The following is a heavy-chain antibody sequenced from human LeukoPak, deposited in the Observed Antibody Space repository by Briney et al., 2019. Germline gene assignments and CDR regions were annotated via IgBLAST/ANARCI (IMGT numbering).Heavy chain of an antibody. J-gene: IGHJ4*02. CDR1: GYTXTNYA. D-gene: IGHD3-22*01. CDR2: ISAYNGDT. V-gene: IGHV1-18*01. Sequence: GASVKVSCKASGYTXTNYAISWVRQAPGQGLEWMGWISAYNGDTMYAQNLQGRVTMTTDTSTSTAYMELGSLRSDDTAVYYCARERVRYYDSSGYLAYWGQGTLVTVSS. CDR3: ARERVRYYDSSGYLAY.